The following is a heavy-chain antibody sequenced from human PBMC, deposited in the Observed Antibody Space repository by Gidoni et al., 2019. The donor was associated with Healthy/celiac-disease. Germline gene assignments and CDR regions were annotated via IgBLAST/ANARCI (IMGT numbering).Heavy chain of an antibody. CDR3: AARRGSRQLPPYYYGMDV. J-gene: IGHJ6*02. CDR2: IYYSGST. CDR1: GGSLSSSSYY. Sequence: QLQLQESGPGLVKPSETLSLTCTVSGGSLSSSSYYWGWIRQPPGKGLEWIGSIYYSGSTYYNPSLKSRVTISVDTSKNQFSLKLSSVTAADTAVYYCAARRGSRQLPPYYYGMDVWGQGTTVTVSS. V-gene: IGHV4-39*01. D-gene: IGHD2-15*01.